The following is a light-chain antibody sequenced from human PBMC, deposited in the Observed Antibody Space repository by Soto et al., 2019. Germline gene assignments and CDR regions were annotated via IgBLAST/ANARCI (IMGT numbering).Light chain of an antibody. CDR2: EVT. V-gene: IGLV2-8*01. CDR3: SSFAGSNTWV. CDR1: SSDVGGYNY. J-gene: IGLJ3*02. Sequence: QSALTQPPSASGSPGQSVTISCTGTSSDVGGYNYVSWYQQHPGKAPKLMIYEVTKRPSGVPDRFSGSKSGNTASLTVSGLQADDEADYFCSSFAGSNTWVFGGGTKLTVL.